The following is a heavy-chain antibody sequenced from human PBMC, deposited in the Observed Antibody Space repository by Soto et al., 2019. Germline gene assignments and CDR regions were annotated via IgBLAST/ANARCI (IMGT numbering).Heavy chain of an antibody. V-gene: IGHV3-23*01. D-gene: IGHD2-2*01. Sequence: PGGSLRLSCAASGFTFSSYAMSWVRQAPGKGLEWVSAISGSGGSTYYADSVKGRFTISRDNSKNTLYLQMNSLRAEDTAVYYCAKDPPPSWVVVPAASDAFDIWGQGTMVTVSS. CDR1: GFTFSSYA. CDR2: ISGSGGST. J-gene: IGHJ3*02. CDR3: AKDPPPSWVVVPAASDAFDI.